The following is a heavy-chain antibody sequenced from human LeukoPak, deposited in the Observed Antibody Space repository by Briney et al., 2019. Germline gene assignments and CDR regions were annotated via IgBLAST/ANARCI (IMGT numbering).Heavy chain of an antibody. J-gene: IGHJ4*02. Sequence: GGSLRLSCAASGFTFSSYWMDWVRQAPGKGLMWVSRIKTDGSITGYADSVKGRFTISRGNAKNTLYLQINSLRAEDTAVYYCARDIAGLGYWGQGTLVTVSS. CDR2: IKTDGSIT. CDR1: GFTFSSYW. V-gene: IGHV3-74*01. D-gene: IGHD2-21*01. CDR3: ARDIAGLGY.